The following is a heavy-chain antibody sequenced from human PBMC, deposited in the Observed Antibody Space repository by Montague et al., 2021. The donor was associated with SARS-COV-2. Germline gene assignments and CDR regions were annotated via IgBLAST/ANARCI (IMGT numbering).Heavy chain of an antibody. V-gene: IGHV3-7*01. J-gene: IGHJ5*01. CDR1: GFTFSNYW. Sequence: SLSLSWSASGFTFSNYWMSWVRQAPGKGPEWVANIHQDGNWIYYMDSVRGRFTISRDNARNSLYLQMSSLRDDDTAIYYCARDPGIPSAGTVGHFDSWGQGILVTVS. D-gene: IGHD6-13*01. CDR2: IHQDGNWI. CDR3: ARDPGIPSAGTVGHFDS.